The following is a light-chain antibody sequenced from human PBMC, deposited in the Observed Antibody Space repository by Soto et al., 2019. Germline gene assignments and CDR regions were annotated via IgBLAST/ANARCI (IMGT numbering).Light chain of an antibody. CDR2: DAS. V-gene: IGKV1-5*01. CDR3: QQYNSYST. Sequence: DIQMTQSPSSLSASVEDRVIITCRASQSISNHLNWYQQKPGKAPKLLIYDASSLESGVPSRFSGSGSGTEITLTISSLQPDDFATYYCQQYNSYSTFGQGTKVDI. J-gene: IGKJ1*01. CDR1: QSISNH.